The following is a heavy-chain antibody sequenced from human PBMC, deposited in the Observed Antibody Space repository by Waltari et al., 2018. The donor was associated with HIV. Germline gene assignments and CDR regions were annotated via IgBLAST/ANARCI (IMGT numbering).Heavy chain of an antibody. CDR1: GGSFSGYY. Sequence: QVQLQQWGAGLLKPSETLSLTCAVYGGSFSGYYWSWIRQPPGKGLEWIGEINHSGSTNSNPSLKSRVTISVDTSKNQFSLKLSSVTAADTAVYYCARGPLDSYVSDAFDIWGQGTMVTVSS. CDR2: INHSGST. D-gene: IGHD3-16*01. J-gene: IGHJ3*02. CDR3: ARGPLDSYVSDAFDI. V-gene: IGHV4-34*01.